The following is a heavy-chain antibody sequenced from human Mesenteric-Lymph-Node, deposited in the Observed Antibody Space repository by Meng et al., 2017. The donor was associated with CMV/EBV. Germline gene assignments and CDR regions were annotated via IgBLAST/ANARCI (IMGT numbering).Heavy chain of an antibody. D-gene: IGHD2-2*01. V-gene: IGHV5-51*01. CDR1: GYSFTSFW. J-gene: IGHJ2*01. Sequence: GESLKISCKGSGYSFTSFWIGWVRQMPGKGLEWMGVIYPGDSDTRYSQSFQGQVTISADKSISTAYLQWSSLKASDTAMYYCARRGGYCSSTNCYGYWYFDLWGRGTLVTVSS. CDR2: IYPGDSDT. CDR3: ARRGGYCSSTNCYGYWYFDL.